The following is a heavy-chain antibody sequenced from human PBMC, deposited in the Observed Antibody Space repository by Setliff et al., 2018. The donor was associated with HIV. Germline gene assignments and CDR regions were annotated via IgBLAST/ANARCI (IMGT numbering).Heavy chain of an antibody. J-gene: IGHJ4*02. D-gene: IGHD4-17*01. CDR3: ASPGDNY. V-gene: IGHV3-23*01. CDR2: ISGSGGST. CDR1: GFTFSIYN. Sequence: GGSLRLSCVASGFTFSIYNMHWVRQIPGKGLEWVSGISGSGGSTYYADSVKGRFTISRDNSKNTLFLRMNNLRAEDMAVYYCASPGDNYWGQGTLVTVSS.